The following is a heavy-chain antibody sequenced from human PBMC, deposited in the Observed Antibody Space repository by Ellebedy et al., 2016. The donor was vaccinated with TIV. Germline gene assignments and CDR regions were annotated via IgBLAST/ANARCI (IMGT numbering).Heavy chain of an antibody. CDR3: ARDRPATVVAGALEY. J-gene: IGHJ4*02. D-gene: IGHD3-22*01. V-gene: IGHV3-30*09. Sequence: GESLKISCAASGFTFSSYVMHWVRQAPGKGLEWVASIPYDGSNKYYADAVKGRFAISRDNSENTLYLQVNSLTTEDTDVYYCARDRPATVVAGALEYWGQGTLVTVSS. CDR1: GFTFSSYV. CDR2: IPYDGSNK.